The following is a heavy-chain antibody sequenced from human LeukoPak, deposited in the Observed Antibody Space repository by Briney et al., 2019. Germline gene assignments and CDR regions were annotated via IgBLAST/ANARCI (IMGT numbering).Heavy chain of an antibody. CDR1: GFTVSSNY. D-gene: IGHD6-19*01. J-gene: IGHJ4*02. CDR2: IYSGGST. V-gene: IGHV3-66*01. CDR3: ARVEWTKSSGWYRAY. Sequence: PGGSLRLSCAASGFTVSSNYMSWVRQAPGKGLEWVSVIYSGGSTYYADSVKGRFTISRDNSKNTLYLQMNSLRAEDTAVYYCARVEWTKSSGWYRAYWGQGTLVTVSS.